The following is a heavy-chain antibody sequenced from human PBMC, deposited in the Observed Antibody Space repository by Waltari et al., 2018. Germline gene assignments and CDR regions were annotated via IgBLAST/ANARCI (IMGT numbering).Heavy chain of an antibody. CDR2: VFYTGIT. CDR1: GCSISSSDCY. J-gene: IGHJ4*02. D-gene: IGHD1-26*01. V-gene: IGHV4-39*01. CDR3: ARLTIVGTE. Sequence: LRLQESGPGMVKPSETLSLTCTVSGCSISSSDCYWGWIRQPPGKGLESVGSVFYTGITSNNPSLKSRVTISVDTSKNQFSLRLSSVTAADTAVYYCARLTIVGTEWGQGTLVTVSS.